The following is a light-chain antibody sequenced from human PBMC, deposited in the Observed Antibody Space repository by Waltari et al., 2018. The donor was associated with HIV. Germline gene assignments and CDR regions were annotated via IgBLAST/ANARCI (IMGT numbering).Light chain of an antibody. CDR2: NDS. CDR3: QSADSSDTYSWV. V-gene: IGLV3-25*03. CDR1: ALPKQY. Sequence: SYELTQPPSVSVSPGQTARITCSGDALPKQYAYWYQQKPGQAPVLVIYNDSERPSGIPGRFSGSSSGTTVTLTISGVQAEDEADYYCQSADSSDTYSWVFGGGTKLTVL. J-gene: IGLJ3*02.